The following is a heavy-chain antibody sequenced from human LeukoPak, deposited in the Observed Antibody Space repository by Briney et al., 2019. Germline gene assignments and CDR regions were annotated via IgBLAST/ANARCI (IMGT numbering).Heavy chain of an antibody. Sequence: GGSLRLSCAASGFTFSNYAIHWVRQAPGKGLEWVSSISGSGSGGSTYYADSVKGRFTISRDNSKNTLYLQMNSLRAEDTAVYYCAKSGYNRFDYWGQGTLVTVSS. D-gene: IGHD5-24*01. CDR1: GFTFSNYA. CDR2: ISGSGSGGST. V-gene: IGHV3-23*01. J-gene: IGHJ4*02. CDR3: AKSGYNRFDY.